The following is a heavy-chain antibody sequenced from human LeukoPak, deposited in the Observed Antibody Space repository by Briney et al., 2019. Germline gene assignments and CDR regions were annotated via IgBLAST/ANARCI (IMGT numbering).Heavy chain of an antibody. D-gene: IGHD1-26*01. Sequence: ASVKVSCKASGYTFTSYDINWVRQATGQGLEWMGWMNPNSGNTGYAQKFQGRVTMTEDTSTDTAYMELSSLRSEDTAVYYCATDGSYGSFDYWGQGTLVTVSS. CDR2: MNPNSGNT. CDR3: ATDGSYGSFDY. V-gene: IGHV1-8*01. CDR1: GYTFTSYD. J-gene: IGHJ4*02.